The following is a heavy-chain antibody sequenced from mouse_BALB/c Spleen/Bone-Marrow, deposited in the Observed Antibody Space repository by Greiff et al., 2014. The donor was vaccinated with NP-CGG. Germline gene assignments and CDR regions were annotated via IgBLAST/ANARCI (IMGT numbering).Heavy chain of an antibody. V-gene: IGHV1S34*01. CDR1: GYSFTGYY. CDR3: VKGVYGNPFAY. Sequence: LVKTGASVKISCKASGYSFTGYYMHWVKQSHGKSLEWIGYISYYNGATSYNQKFKGKATFTVDTSSSTAYVQFNSLTSEDSAVYYCVKGVYGNPFAYWGQGTLVTVSA. J-gene: IGHJ3*01. CDR2: ISYYNGAT. D-gene: IGHD2-1*01.